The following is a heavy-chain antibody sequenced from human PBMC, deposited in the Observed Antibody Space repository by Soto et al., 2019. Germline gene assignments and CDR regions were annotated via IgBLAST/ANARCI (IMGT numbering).Heavy chain of an antibody. CDR3: ARRFRSGCYYYLDY. Sequence: PSETLSLTCTVSGGSISSYYWSWIRQPPGQGLEWIGYIYYSGTTNYNPSLKSRVTISVDTSKNHFSLKLSSVTAADTAVYYCARRFRSGCYYYLDYWGQGTLVTFSS. CDR2: IYYSGTT. CDR1: GGSISSYY. J-gene: IGHJ4*02. D-gene: IGHD3-22*01. V-gene: IGHV4-59*01.